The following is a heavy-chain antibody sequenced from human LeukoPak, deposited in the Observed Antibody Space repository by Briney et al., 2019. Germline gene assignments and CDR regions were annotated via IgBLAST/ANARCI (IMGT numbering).Heavy chain of an antibody. CDR3: ARLVMGATHYYYYGMDV. J-gene: IGHJ6*02. CDR2: IYYSGST. V-gene: IGHV4-59*08. D-gene: IGHD1-26*01. Sequence: PSETLSLTCTVSGGSISSYYWSWIRQPPGKGLEWIGYIYYSGSTNYNPSLKSRVTISVDTSKNQFSLKLSSVTAADTAVYYCARLVMGATHYYYYGMDVWGQGTTVTVSS. CDR1: GGSISSYY.